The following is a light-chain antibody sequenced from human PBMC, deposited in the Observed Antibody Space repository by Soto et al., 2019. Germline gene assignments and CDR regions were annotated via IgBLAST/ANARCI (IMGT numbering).Light chain of an antibody. CDR1: QSVSTN. V-gene: IGKV3-15*01. Sequence: EIVMTQSPATLSVSPGERAILSCRASQSVSTNLGWYQQKPGQAPRLLIFGASTRATGIPARFSGSGSGTEFTLTISSLQSKDSAVYYCQQYHNWPPFTFGQGTRLEIK. J-gene: IGKJ5*01. CDR2: GAS. CDR3: QQYHNWPPFT.